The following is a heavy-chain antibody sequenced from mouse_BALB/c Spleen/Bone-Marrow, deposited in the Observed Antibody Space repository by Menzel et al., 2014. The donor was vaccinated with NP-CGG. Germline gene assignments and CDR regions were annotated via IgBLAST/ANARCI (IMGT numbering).Heavy chain of an antibody. D-gene: IGHD1-2*01. CDR1: GYTFTSSW. J-gene: IGHJ1*01. CDR3: ARSTTATYFDV. Sequence: QVQLKQSGSVLVRPGASVKLSCKASGYTFTSSWMHWAKRRPGQGLEWIGEIHPNSGNTNYNEKFKGKATLTVDTSSSTAYVDLSSLTSEDSAVYYCARSTTATYFDVWGAGTTVTVSS. CDR2: IHPNSGNT. V-gene: IGHV1S130*01.